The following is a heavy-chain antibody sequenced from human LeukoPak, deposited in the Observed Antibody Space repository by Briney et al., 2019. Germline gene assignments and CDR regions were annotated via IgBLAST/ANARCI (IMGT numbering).Heavy chain of an antibody. J-gene: IGHJ4*02. CDR2: IDPSDSYT. Sequence: GESLRISCKGSGYKFTSYWINWVRQMPGKGLEWMGRIDPSDSYTMYSLSFQGHVTISADKSISTAYLQWSSLKASDSAMYYCARVLGYSYGWNYWGQGTLVTVSS. V-gene: IGHV5-10-1*01. CDR1: GYKFTSYW. CDR3: ARVLGYSYGWNY. D-gene: IGHD5-18*01.